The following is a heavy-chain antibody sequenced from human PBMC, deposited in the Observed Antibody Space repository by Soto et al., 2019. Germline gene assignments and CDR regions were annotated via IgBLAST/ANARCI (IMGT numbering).Heavy chain of an antibody. V-gene: IGHV1-18*04. CDR1: GYRFTTYR. J-gene: IGHJ5*02. Sequence: ASVKFSFKASGYRFTTYRITWLRQAPGQGLEWMGSCSTNSDYRKYAQKFQDRVTMTTDASTTTAYMELRSLRSDDTAVYFCAREDGYCPTTFCSNWFDPWGQGSQVTVS. CDR3: AREDGYCPTTFCSNWFDP. CDR2: CSTNSDYR. D-gene: IGHD2-2*03.